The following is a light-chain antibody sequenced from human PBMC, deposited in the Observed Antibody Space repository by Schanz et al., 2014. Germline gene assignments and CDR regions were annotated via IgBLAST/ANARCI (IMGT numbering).Light chain of an antibody. CDR3: ATWDDSLYVV. Sequence: QSVLTQPPSASGTPGQRVTISCSGSSSNIGSNTVNWYQQLPGTAPKLLIYRNNRRPSGVPDRFSGSKSGTSASLAISGLQSGDEADYFCATWDDSLYVVFGGGTKLTV. CDR2: RNN. CDR1: SSNIGSNT. J-gene: IGLJ3*02. V-gene: IGLV1-44*01.